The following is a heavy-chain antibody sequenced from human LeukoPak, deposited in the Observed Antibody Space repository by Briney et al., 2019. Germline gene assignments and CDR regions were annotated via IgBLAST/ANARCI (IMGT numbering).Heavy chain of an antibody. J-gene: IGHJ4*02. CDR3: ARVHSESNSNFNFDY. Sequence: SETLSLTCAVYGGSFSGYYWSWIRRPPGKGLEWIGEINHSGSTNYNPSLKSRVTISVDTSKNQFSLKLSSVTAADTAVYYCARVHSESNSNFNFDYWGQGALVTVSS. V-gene: IGHV4-34*01. CDR2: INHSGST. D-gene: IGHD4-4*01. CDR1: GGSFSGYY.